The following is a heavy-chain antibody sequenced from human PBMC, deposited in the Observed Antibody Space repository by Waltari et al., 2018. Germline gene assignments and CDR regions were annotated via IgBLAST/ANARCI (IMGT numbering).Heavy chain of an antibody. J-gene: IGHJ4*02. V-gene: IGHV3-30-3*01. Sequence: QVQLVESGGGVVQPGRSLRLSCAASGFTFSSYAMHWVRQAPGKGLEWVAVIAYDGSNKYYADSVKCRFTISRDNSKNTLYLQMNSLRAEDTAVYYCEAIAAAGPPNWGQGTLVTVSS. CDR1: GFTFSSYA. CDR3: EAIAAAGPPN. D-gene: IGHD6-13*01. CDR2: IAYDGSNK.